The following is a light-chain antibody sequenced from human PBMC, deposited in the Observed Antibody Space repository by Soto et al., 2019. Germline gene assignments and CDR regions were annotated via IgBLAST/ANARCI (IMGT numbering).Light chain of an antibody. CDR1: QSVSSN. J-gene: IGKJ1*01. Sequence: EIVMTQSPATLSVSPGERATLSRRARQSVSSNLAWYQQKPGQAPRLLIYAASTRATGIPARFSGSGSGTEFTLTISSLQSEDFAVYYCQQYNNWRTFGQGTKVDIK. V-gene: IGKV3-15*01. CDR3: QQYNNWRT. CDR2: AAS.